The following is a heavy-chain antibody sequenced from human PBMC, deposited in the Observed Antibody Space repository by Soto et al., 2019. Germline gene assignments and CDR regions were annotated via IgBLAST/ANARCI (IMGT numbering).Heavy chain of an antibody. CDR3: AKDLGGWPDY. Sequence: ASVKVSCKTSGYTFTSYAMHWVRQAPGQRLEWMGWINAGNGNTKYSQKFQGRVTITIDTSASTAYMELSSLRSEDTAIYYCAKDLGGWPDYWGQGTLVTVSS. V-gene: IGHV1-3*01. CDR2: INAGNGNT. D-gene: IGHD6-19*01. CDR1: GYTFTSYA. J-gene: IGHJ4*02.